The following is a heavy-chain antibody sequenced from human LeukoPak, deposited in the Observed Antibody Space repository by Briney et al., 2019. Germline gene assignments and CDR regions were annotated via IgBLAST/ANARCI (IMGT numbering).Heavy chain of an antibody. CDR2: INPNSGGT. Sequence: ASVKVSCKASGYTFTGYYMHWVRQAPGQGLEWMGWINPNSGGTNYAQKFQGRVTMTRDTSISTAYMELSRLRSDDTAVYYCARALAYCGGDCYWGAFDIWGQGTMVTVSS. CDR1: GYTFTGYY. V-gene: IGHV1-2*02. J-gene: IGHJ3*02. CDR3: ARALAYCGGDCYWGAFDI. D-gene: IGHD2-21*02.